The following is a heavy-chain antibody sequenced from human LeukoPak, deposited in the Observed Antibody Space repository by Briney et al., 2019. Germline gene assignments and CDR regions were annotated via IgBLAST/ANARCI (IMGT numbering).Heavy chain of an antibody. J-gene: IGHJ3*02. CDR2: ISSSSSTI. V-gene: IGHV3-48*01. Sequence: GGSLRLSCAASGFTFSSYSMNWVRQAPGKGMEWVSYISSSSSTIYYADSVKGRFTISRDNAKNSLYLQMNSLRAEDTAVYYCAREGSYYDSSGYLDAFDIWGQGTMVTVSS. D-gene: IGHD3-22*01. CDR3: AREGSYYDSSGYLDAFDI. CDR1: GFTFSSYS.